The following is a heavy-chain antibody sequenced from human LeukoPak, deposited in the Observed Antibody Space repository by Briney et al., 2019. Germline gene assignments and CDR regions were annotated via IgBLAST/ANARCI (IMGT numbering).Heavy chain of an antibody. CDR2: INPSGGNT. J-gene: IGHJ4*02. Sequence: EASVKVSCKASGYTFTSYYMHWVRQAPGQGLEWMGIINPSGGNTSYAQKFQGRVTMTRDTSTSTVYMELSSLRSEDTAVYYCASSSYYYDSSGYYIDYWGQGTLVTVSS. CDR3: ASSSYYYDSSGYYIDY. V-gene: IGHV1-46*01. D-gene: IGHD3-22*01. CDR1: GYTFTSYY.